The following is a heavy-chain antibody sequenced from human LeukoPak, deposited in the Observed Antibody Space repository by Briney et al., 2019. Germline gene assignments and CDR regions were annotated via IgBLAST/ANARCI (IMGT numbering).Heavy chain of an antibody. J-gene: IGHJ5*02. CDR2: IYYSGST. CDR1: GGSISSSSYY. D-gene: IGHD3-10*01. V-gene: IGHV4-39*01. CDR3: ARPRRGVNWFDP. Sequence: SETLSLICTVSGGSISSSSYYWGWIRQPPGKGLEWIGSIYYSGSTYYNPSLKSRVTISVDTSKNQFSLKLSSVTAADTAVYYCARPRRGVNWFDPWGQGTLVTVSS.